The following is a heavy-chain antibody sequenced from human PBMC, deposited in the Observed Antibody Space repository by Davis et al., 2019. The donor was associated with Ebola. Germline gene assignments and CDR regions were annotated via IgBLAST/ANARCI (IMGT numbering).Heavy chain of an antibody. V-gene: IGHV4-4*02. CDR3: ARGPPGERFDP. CDR2: VYYSGST. CDR1: GGSITSSDW. J-gene: IGHJ5*02. Sequence: MPSETLSLTFAVSGGSITSSDWWSWVRQPPEKGLEWIGEVYYSGSTNYNPSLKSRVTISLDKSKNPFSLKLSFVTAADTAVYYCARGPPGERFDPWGQGTLVTVSS.